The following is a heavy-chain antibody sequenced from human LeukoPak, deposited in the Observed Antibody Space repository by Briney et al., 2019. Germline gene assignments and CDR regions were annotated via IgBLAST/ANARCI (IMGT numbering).Heavy chain of an antibody. Sequence: GGSLRLSCAASGFTVSSNYMSWVRQAPGKGLEWVSVIYSGGSTYYADSVKGRFTISRDNSKNTLYLQMNSLRVEDTAVYYCARESMVRGVILGYYFDYWGQGTLVTVSS. CDR3: ARESMVRGVILGYYFDY. J-gene: IGHJ4*02. D-gene: IGHD3-10*01. V-gene: IGHV3-66*01. CDR2: IYSGGST. CDR1: GFTVSSNY.